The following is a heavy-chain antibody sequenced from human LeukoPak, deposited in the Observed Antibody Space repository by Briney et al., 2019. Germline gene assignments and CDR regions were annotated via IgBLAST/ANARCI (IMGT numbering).Heavy chain of an antibody. J-gene: IGHJ4*02. D-gene: IGHD2-15*01. CDR3: ARVDCSGDSCYSAGY. CDR1: GFTFSGYG. V-gene: IGHV3-33*01. Sequence: GGSLRLSCAASGFTFSGYGMHWVRQAPGKGLEWVAVIWYDGSNKYYADSVKGRFTISRDNSKNTLYLQMNSLRAEDTAVYYCARVDCSGDSCYSAGYWGQGTLVTVSS. CDR2: IWYDGSNK.